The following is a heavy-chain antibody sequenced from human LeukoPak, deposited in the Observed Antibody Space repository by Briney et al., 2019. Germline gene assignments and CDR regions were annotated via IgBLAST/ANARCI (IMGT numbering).Heavy chain of an antibody. J-gene: IGHJ4*02. D-gene: IGHD3-3*01. Sequence: ASVKVSCKASGGTFSSYAISWVRQAPGQGLEWMGGIIPIFGTANYAQKFQGRVTITADESTSTAYMELSSLRSEDTAVYYCASSGATYYDFWSGYFSFDYWGQGTLVTVSS. CDR2: IIPIFGTA. CDR1: GGTFSSYA. V-gene: IGHV1-69*13. CDR3: ASSGATYYDFWSGYFSFDY.